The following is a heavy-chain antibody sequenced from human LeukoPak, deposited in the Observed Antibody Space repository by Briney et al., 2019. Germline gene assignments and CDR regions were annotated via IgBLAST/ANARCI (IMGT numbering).Heavy chain of an antibody. CDR2: IIPIFGTA. V-gene: IGHV1-69*05. CDR3: ARDKIAVAGTYYYYYMDV. D-gene: IGHD6-19*01. CDR1: GYTFTSYA. J-gene: IGHJ6*03. Sequence: SVKVSCKASGYTFTSYAMNWVRQAPGQGLEWMGGIIPIFGTANYAQKFQGRVTITTDESTSTAYMELSSLRSEDTAVYYCARDKIAVAGTYYYYYMDVWGKGTTVTVSS.